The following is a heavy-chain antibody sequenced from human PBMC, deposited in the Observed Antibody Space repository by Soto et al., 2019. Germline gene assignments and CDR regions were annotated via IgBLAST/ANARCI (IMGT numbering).Heavy chain of an antibody. D-gene: IGHD5-18*01. CDR3: ARDRVYSYGFRRGFQH. CDR1: GGTFSSYA. CDR2: IIPIFGTA. J-gene: IGHJ1*01. V-gene: IGHV1-69*06. Sequence: QVQLVQSGAEVKKPGSSVKVSCKASGGTFSSYAISWVRQAPGQGLEWMGGIIPIFGTANYAQKFQGGVTITADKSTSTAYMELSSLRSEDTAVYYCARDRVYSYGFRRGFQHWGQGTLVTVSS.